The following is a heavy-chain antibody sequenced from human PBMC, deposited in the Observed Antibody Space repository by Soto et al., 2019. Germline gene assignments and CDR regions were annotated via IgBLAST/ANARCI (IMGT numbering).Heavy chain of an antibody. CDR2: ITGSGGST. CDR1: GFTFSSFA. D-gene: IGHD4-17*01. V-gene: IGHV3-23*01. Sequence: GWSLGLSCAASGFTFSSFAIGWVRQAPGNGLEWVSTITGSGGSTFYADSVKGRFTISRDNSKNTLYLQMNSLRAGDTAIYYCASVDYGAYIPHFDYWGQGTLVTVSS. CDR3: ASVDYGAYIPHFDY. J-gene: IGHJ4*02.